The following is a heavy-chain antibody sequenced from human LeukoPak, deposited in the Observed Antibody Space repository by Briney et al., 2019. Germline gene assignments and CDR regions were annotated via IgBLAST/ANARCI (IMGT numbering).Heavy chain of an antibody. CDR1: GYTFTSYD. D-gene: IGHD3-10*01. V-gene: IGHV1-8*01. Sequence: ASVKVSCKAPGYTFTSYDINWVRQATGQGLEWMGWMNPNSGNTGYAQKFQGRVTMTRNTSISTAYMELSSLRSEDTAVYYCAGVRITMVRGVATNWFDPWGQGTLVTVSS. CDR3: AGVRITMVRGVATNWFDP. CDR2: MNPNSGNT. J-gene: IGHJ5*02.